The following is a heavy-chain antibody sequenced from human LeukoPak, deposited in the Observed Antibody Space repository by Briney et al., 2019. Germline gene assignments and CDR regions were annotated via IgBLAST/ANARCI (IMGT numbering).Heavy chain of an antibody. CDR2: IYTSGST. D-gene: IGHD1-7*01. V-gene: IGHV4-61*02. CDR1: GGSISSGSYY. J-gene: IGHJ3*02. Sequence: SDTLSLTCTVSGGSISSGSYYWRWLRQPAGTGLEWIGRIYTSGSTNYNPSLKSRVTISVDTSKNQFSLKLSSVTAADTAVYYCARDELLRDAFDIWGQGTMVTVSS. CDR3: ARDELLRDAFDI.